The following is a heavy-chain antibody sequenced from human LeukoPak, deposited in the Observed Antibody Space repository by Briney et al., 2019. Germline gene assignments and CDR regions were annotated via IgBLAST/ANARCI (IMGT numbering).Heavy chain of an antibody. CDR2: IKSKTDGGTT. CDR1: GFTFSNAW. D-gene: IGHD2-2*01. CDR3: TTDIVVVPAALNWFDP. Sequence: PGGSLRLSCAASGFTFSNAWMSWVRQAPGKGLGWVGRIKSKTDGGTTDYAAPVKGRFTISRDDSKNTLYLQMNSLKTEDTAVYYCTTDIVVVPAALNWFDPWGQGTLVTVSS. J-gene: IGHJ5*02. V-gene: IGHV3-15*01.